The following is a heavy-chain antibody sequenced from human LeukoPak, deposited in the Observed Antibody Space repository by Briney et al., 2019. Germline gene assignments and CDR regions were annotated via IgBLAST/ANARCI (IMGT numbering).Heavy chain of an antibody. J-gene: IGHJ4*02. CDR2: IYTGGTK. V-gene: IGHV3-53*01. D-gene: IGHD3-22*01. CDR3: ARRTGALYYYDTTGPYDY. CDR1: EFSVSNNY. Sequence: PGGSLRLSCVVSEFSVSNNYMSWVRQAPGKGLEWVSIIYTGGTKYYAGSVKGRFIISRDTSKNTSLQMNSLRAEDTAVYYCARRTGALYYYDTTGPYDYWGQGTLVTVSS.